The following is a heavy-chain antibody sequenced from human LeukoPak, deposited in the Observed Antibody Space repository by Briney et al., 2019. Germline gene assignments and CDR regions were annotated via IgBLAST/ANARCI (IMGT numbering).Heavy chain of an antibody. CDR2: TNGGASTT. V-gene: IGHV3-23*01. J-gene: IGHJ4*02. D-gene: IGHD3-9*01. CDR1: GFTFASYA. CDR3: AIGLINDWSALGY. Sequence: GGSLRLSCAASGFTFASYAMTWVRQAPGKGLDYVSTTNGGASTTYYADSVKGRFTISRDNSKNTLYLQMNSLRAEDTAVYYCAIGLINDWSALGYWGQGTLVTVSS.